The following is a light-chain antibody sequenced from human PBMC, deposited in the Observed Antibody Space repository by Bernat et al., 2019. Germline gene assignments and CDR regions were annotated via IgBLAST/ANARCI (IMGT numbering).Light chain of an antibody. CDR1: SSDVGAYTY. V-gene: IGLV2-14*03. CDR2: DVS. J-gene: IGLJ1*01. CDR3: SGWTTTNVYV. Sequence: QSALTQPASVSGSPGQSITISCTGTSSDVGAYTYVSWYQQDPGKVPKLLISDVSERPSGVSNRFSGTKSGNTASLAISGLQAEDEADNYCSGWTTTNVYVFGTGTKVTVL.